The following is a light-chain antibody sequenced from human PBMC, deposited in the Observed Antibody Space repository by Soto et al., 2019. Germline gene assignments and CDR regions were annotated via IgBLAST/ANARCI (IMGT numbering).Light chain of an antibody. J-gene: IGLJ1*01. CDR2: DVS. Sequence: QSALTQPASVSGSPGQSITISCTGTSSDVGGYNYVSWYQQYPGKAPKLVIYDVSNRPSGVSNRFSGSKSGNTASLTISGLQAEDEADYYCTSYTVSSTLEVFGTGTKVTVL. V-gene: IGLV2-14*03. CDR3: TSYTVSSTLEV. CDR1: SSDVGGYNY.